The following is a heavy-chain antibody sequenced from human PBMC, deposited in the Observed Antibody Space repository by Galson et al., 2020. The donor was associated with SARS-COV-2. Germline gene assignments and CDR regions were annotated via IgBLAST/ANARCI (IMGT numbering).Heavy chain of an antibody. CDR1: GYTFTSYA. CDR2: INAGNGNT. Sequence: GESLKISCKASGYTFTSYAMHWVRQAPGQRLEWMGWINAGNGNTKYSQKFQGRVTITRDTSASTAYMELSSLRSEDTAVYYCARRTAMALVFFDYWGQGTLVTVSS. D-gene: IGHD5-18*01. J-gene: IGHJ4*02. V-gene: IGHV1-3*01. CDR3: ARRTAMALVFFDY.